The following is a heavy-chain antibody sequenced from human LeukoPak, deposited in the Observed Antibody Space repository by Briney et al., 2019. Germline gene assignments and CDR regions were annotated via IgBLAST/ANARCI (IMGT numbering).Heavy chain of an antibody. Sequence: SETLSLTCTVSGGSISSYYWSWIRQPPGKGLEWIGYIYYSESTNYSPSLRSRVTISVDTSKNQFSLKLSSVTAADTAVYYCARYTRGRNGMDVWGQGTTVTVSS. J-gene: IGHJ6*02. V-gene: IGHV4-59*08. D-gene: IGHD1-26*01. CDR1: GGSISSYY. CDR2: IYYSEST. CDR3: ARYTRGRNGMDV.